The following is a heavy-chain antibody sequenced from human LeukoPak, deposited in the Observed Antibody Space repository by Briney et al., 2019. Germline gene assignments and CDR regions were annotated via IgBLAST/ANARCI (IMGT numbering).Heavy chain of an antibody. J-gene: IGHJ6*02. CDR2: INPSGGST. CDR1: GYTFTSYY. Sequence: ASVKVSCKASGYTFTSYYMHWVRQAPGQGLEWMGIINPSGGSTSYAQKFQGRVTMTRDTSTSTVYTELSSLRSEDTAVYYCARDGRVVAATYYYYYGMDVWGQGTTVTVSS. D-gene: IGHD2-15*01. V-gene: IGHV1-46*01. CDR3: ARDGRVVAATYYYYYGMDV.